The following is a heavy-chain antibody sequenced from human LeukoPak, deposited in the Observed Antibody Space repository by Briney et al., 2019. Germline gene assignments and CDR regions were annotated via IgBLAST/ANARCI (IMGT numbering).Heavy chain of an antibody. CDR3: ARPKFDSSGYYGY. CDR1: GFTFSSYW. Sequence: GGSLRLSCAASGFTFSSYWMSWVRQAPGKGLEWVANIKEGGSEKYYVDSVKGRFTISRDNAKNMLYLQMNSLRAEDTAVYYCARPKFDSSGYYGYWGQGTLVTVSS. V-gene: IGHV3-7*01. D-gene: IGHD3-22*01. CDR2: IKEGGSEK. J-gene: IGHJ4*02.